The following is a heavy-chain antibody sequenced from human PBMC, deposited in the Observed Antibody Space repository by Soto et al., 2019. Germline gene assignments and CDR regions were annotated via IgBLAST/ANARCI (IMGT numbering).Heavy chain of an antibody. CDR1: GYSFTNYG. Sequence: QDQLVQSGAEVKKPGASVTVSCKASGYSFTNYGVTWVRQAPGQGLEWMGWISAFNGNTHYAQNLQGRDNMTTDASTSTAYMGLRSLRSDDTAVYYCARDRGVAPPVAGNTHYYYYMDVWGKGTTVTVSS. J-gene: IGHJ6*03. D-gene: IGHD6-19*01. CDR2: ISAFNGNT. V-gene: IGHV1-18*01. CDR3: ARDRGVAPPVAGNTHYYYYMDV.